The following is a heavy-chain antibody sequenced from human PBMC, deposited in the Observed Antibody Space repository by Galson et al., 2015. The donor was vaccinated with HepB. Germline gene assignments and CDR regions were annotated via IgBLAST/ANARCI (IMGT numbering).Heavy chain of an antibody. V-gene: IGHV3-73*01. Sequence: SLRLSCAASGFTFSGSAMHWVRQASGKGLEWVGRIRSKANSYATAYAASVKGRFTISRDDSKNTAYLQMNSLKTEDTAVYYCTRQAYCGGDCYRNWFDPWGQGTLVTASS. CDR3: TRQAYCGGDCYRNWFDP. CDR1: GFTFSGSA. CDR2: IRSKANSYAT. J-gene: IGHJ5*02. D-gene: IGHD2-21*01.